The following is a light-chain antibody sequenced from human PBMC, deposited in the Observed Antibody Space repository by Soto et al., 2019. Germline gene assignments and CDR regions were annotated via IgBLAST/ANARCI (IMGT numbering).Light chain of an antibody. J-gene: IGKJ1*01. CDR3: QQYGSSSWT. Sequence: EIVLTQSPGTLSLSPGERATLSCRASQSVSSSYLAWYQQKPGQAPRLLSYGTSSRATAIPDRFSGSGSGTDFTLTISRLEPEDWAVYYCQQYGSSSWTFGQGTKVEIK. CDR1: QSVSSSY. V-gene: IGKV3-20*01. CDR2: GTS.